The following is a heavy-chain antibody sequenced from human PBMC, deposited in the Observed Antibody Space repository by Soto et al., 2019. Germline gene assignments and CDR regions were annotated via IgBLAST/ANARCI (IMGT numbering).Heavy chain of an antibody. CDR2: IYYSGST. CDR3: ARETGVRYPFDP. J-gene: IGHJ5*02. D-gene: IGHD3-9*01. Sequence: QVQLQESGPGLVKPSETLSLTCSVSGDSINNYYWSWIRQPPGKGLEWIGYIYYSGSTNYNPSLKRRVTISVDTSKNQFSLKLSSVTAADTAMYYCARETGVRYPFDPWGQGTLVTVSS. V-gene: IGHV4-59*01. CDR1: GDSINNYY.